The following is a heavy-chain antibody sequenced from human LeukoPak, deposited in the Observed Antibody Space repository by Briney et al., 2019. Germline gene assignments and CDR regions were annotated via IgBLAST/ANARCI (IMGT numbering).Heavy chain of an antibody. D-gene: IGHD3-22*01. CDR1: GYTFTSYF. J-gene: IGHJ5*02. V-gene: IGHV1-46*01. CDR2: INPSGDST. CDR3: ARGVGDYYDSSGSGAADWFDP. Sequence: ASVKVSCKASGYTFTSYFIHWVRQAPGQGLEWMGIINPSGDSTSYPQKFQGRVTMTRDTSTSTVYMELSSLRSEDTAVYYCARGVGDYYDSSGSGAADWFDPWGQGTLVTVSS.